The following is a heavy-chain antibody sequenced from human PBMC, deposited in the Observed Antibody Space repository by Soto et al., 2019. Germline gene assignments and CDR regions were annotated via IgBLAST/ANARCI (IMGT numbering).Heavy chain of an antibody. Sequence: SVKVSCKASGGTFSSYAISWVRQAPGQGLEWMGGIIPIFGTANYAQKFQGRVTITADESTSTAYMELSSLRSEDTAVYYCARDRGYYDFWSGSPPYYYGMDVWGQGTTVTVSS. V-gene: IGHV1-69*13. D-gene: IGHD3-3*01. J-gene: IGHJ6*02. CDR2: IIPIFGTA. CDR3: ARDRGYYDFWSGSPPYYYGMDV. CDR1: GGTFSSYA.